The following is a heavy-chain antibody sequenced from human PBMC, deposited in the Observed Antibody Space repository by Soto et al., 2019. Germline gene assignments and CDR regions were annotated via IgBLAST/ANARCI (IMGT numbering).Heavy chain of an antibody. CDR1: GFSLSNARMG. J-gene: IGHJ4*02. D-gene: IGHD1-7*01. CDR2: IFSNDEK. V-gene: IGHV2-26*01. CDR3: ERIRSNWNYYFDY. Sequence: QVTLKESGPVLLKPTETLTLTCTVSGFSLSNARMGVSWIRQPPGKALEWLAHIFSNDEKPYTTSLNSRLTISQATSKSQVVLTMTTMDPVDPATYYCERIRSNWNYYFDYWGQGTLVTVSS.